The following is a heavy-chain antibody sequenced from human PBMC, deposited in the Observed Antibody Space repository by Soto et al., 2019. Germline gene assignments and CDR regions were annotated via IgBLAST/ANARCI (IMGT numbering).Heavy chain of an antibody. CDR3: ARQTGRFWADTWFDP. J-gene: IGHJ5*02. CDR1: GGSISSSSYY. V-gene: IGHV4-39*01. Sequence: PSETLSLTCTVSGGSISSSSYYWGWIRQPPGKGLEWIGSIYYSGSTYYNPSLKSRVTISVDTSKNQFSLKLSSVTAADTAVYYCARQTGRFWADTWFDPWGQGTLVTVS. D-gene: IGHD3-3*01. CDR2: IYYSGST.